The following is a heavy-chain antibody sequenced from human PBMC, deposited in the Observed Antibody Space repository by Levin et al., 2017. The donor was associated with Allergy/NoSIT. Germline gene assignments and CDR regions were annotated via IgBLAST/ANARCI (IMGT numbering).Heavy chain of an antibody. D-gene: IGHD3-10*01. CDR2: ISSSSSTI. V-gene: IGHV3-48*02. CDR1: GFTFSSYS. J-gene: IGHJ4*02. Sequence: GESLKISCAASGFTFSSYSMNWVRQAPGKGLEWVSYISSSSSTIYYADSVKGRFTISRDNAKNSLYLQMNSLRDEDTAVYYCAREKITMVRGHMGGFDYWGQGTLVTVSS. CDR3: AREKITMVRGHMGGFDY.